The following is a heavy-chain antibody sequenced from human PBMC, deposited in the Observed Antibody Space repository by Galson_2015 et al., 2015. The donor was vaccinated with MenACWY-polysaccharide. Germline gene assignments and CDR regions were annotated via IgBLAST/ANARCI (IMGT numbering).Heavy chain of an antibody. CDR1: GYTFTSYD. J-gene: IGHJ4*02. Sequence: SVKVSCKASGYTFTSYDINWVRQATGQGLEWMGWMNPNSGNTGYAQKFQGRVTMTWNTSISTAYLELSSLRSEDTAVYYCARGGGYCSSTSCYGYWGQGTLVTVSS. CDR2: MNPNSGNT. V-gene: IGHV1-8*01. D-gene: IGHD2-2*01. CDR3: ARGGGYCSSTSCYGY.